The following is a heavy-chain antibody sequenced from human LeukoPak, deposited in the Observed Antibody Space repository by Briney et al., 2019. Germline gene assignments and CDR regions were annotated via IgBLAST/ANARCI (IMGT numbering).Heavy chain of an antibody. CDR2: IYYSGST. J-gene: IGHJ5*02. CDR3: ARVVVVAATRGNWFDP. D-gene: IGHD2-15*01. V-gene: IGHV4-39*07. CDR1: GGSISSSSYY. Sequence: PSETLSLTCTVSGGSISSSSYYWGWIRQPPGKGLVWIGSIYYSGSTYYNPSLKSRVTISVDTSKNQFSLKLSSVTAADTAVYYCARVVVVAATRGNWFDPWGQGTLVTVSS.